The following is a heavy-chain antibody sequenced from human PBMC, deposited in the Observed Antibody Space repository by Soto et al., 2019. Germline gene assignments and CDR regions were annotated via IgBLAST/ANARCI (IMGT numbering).Heavy chain of an antibody. J-gene: IGHJ3*02. V-gene: IGHV4-59*01. CDR2: IYSSGRT. D-gene: IGHD3-3*01. Sequence: WTWIRQPPGKGLEWIGYIYSSGRTNYNPSLESRVSISLDTAKNQFSLNLRSVTAADAAVYYCARDLSDFWSGYYRAYAFDIWGQGTMVTVSS. CDR3: ARDLSDFWSGYYRAYAFDI.